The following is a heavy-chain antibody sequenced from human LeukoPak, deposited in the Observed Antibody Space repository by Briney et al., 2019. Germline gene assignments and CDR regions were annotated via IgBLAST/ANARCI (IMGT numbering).Heavy chain of an antibody. CDR1: GYSLISYD. CDR2: MNPNSGRT. V-gene: IGHV1-8*01. CDR3: AREGLPYAMDV. Sequence: ASVKVSCKASGYSLISYDINWVRPAAGQGLGWMGWMNPNSGRTGYAQTFQGRVTMTRDTSLNTAYMELSSLKSEATAIYYSAREGLPYAMDVWGQGTTVTVSS. D-gene: IGHD2-15*01. J-gene: IGHJ6*02.